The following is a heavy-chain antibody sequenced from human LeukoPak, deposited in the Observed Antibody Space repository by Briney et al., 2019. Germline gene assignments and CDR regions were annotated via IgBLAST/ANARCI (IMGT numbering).Heavy chain of an antibody. CDR3: ARDRDY. V-gene: IGHV3-30*03. Sequence: TLSLTCAVSGGSISSSNWWSWVRQAPGKGLEWVAVISYDGSNKYYADSVKGRFTISRDNSKNTLYLQMNSLRAEDTAVYYRARDRDYWGQGALVTVSS. CDR2: ISYDGSNK. J-gene: IGHJ4*02. CDR1: GGSISSSN.